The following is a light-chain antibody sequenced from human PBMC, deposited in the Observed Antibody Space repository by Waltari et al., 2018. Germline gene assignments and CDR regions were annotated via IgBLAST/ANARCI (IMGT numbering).Light chain of an antibody. Sequence: DIVMTQSPDSLAVSLGERATINCKSSQSVLYTSDNKNYLAWYQQRPGQPPKLLIYWASTRVSGVPDRFSGSGSGTEFTLTISSLQAEDVAVYYCQQYYGTPQFTFGPGTRVDIK. CDR2: WAS. J-gene: IGKJ3*01. CDR1: QSVLYTSDNKNY. V-gene: IGKV4-1*01. CDR3: QQYYGTPQFT.